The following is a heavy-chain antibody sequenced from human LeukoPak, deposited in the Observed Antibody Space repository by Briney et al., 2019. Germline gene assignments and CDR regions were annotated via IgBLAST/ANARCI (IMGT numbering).Heavy chain of an antibody. Sequence: GGSLRLSCAASGFTVSYNYMSWVRQAPGKGPVWVSRINTDGNITTYADSVKGRFPISRDNAKNALYLQMNSLRAEDTAVFYCARELSGSISRHFDYWGQGTLVTVSS. D-gene: IGHD2-15*01. CDR3: ARELSGSISRHFDY. CDR1: GFTVSYNY. CDR2: INTDGNIT. J-gene: IGHJ4*02. V-gene: IGHV3-74*01.